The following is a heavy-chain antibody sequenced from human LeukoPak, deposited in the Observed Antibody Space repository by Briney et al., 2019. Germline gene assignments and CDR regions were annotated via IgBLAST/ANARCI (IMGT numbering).Heavy chain of an antibody. J-gene: IGHJ4*02. D-gene: IGHD2-2*01. CDR1: GFSVSSNY. Sequence: GGSLRLSCAASGFSVSSNYMSWVRQAPGKGLEWVSVIYSGGTTHFADSVKGRFTISRDNAKNSLYLQMNSLRAEDTAVYHCATGRSCTTCYLPDYWGQGTLVTVSS. V-gene: IGHV3-53*01. CDR2: IYSGGTT. CDR3: ATGRSCTTCYLPDY.